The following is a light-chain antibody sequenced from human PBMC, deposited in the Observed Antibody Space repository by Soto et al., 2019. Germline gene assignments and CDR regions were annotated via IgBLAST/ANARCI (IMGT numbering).Light chain of an antibody. V-gene: IGLV1-44*01. J-gene: IGLJ2*01. CDR3: AAWDDSLTGVV. CDR2: SSN. CDR1: SSNIGSNN. Sequence: QAVVTQPPSASGPPGQRVTIFCSGSSSNIGSNNVNWYQQLPGTAPKLLIYSSNQRPSGVPDRFSASKSGTSASLAISGLQSEDEADYYCAAWDDSLTGVVFGGGTKLTVL.